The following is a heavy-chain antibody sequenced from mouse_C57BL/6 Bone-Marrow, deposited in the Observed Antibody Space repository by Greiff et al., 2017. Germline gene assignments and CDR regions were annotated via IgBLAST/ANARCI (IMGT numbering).Heavy chain of an antibody. J-gene: IGHJ2*01. CDR3: ARPPHYYGSSHDY. V-gene: IGHV1-26*01. D-gene: IGHD1-1*01. CDR1: GYTFTDYY. CDR2: INPNNGGT. Sequence: EVQLQQSGPELVKPGASVKISCKASGYTFTDYYMNWVKQSHGKSLEWIGDINPNNGGTSYNQKFKGKDTLTVDKSSSTAYMELRSLTSEDSAVYYCARPPHYYGSSHDYWGQGTTLTVSS.